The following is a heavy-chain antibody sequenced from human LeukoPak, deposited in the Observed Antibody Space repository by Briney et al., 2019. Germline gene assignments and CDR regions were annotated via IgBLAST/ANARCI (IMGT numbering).Heavy chain of an antibody. D-gene: IGHD5-24*01. Sequence: GGSLRLSCAASGFTFSDYYMSWIRQAPGKGLEWVSYISSSGSTIYYADSVKGRFTISRDNAKNSLCLQMHSLRAEDTAVYYCARDIEMATIAGYWGQGTLVTVSS. CDR1: GFTFSDYY. CDR2: ISSSGSTI. V-gene: IGHV3-11*01. J-gene: IGHJ4*02. CDR3: ARDIEMATIAGY.